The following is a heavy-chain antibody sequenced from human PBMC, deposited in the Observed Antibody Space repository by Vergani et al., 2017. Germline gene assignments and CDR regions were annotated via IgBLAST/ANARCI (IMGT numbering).Heavy chain of an antibody. V-gene: IGHV3-30*18. CDR3: AKDQNQALPY. CDR2: ISYDGSNK. D-gene: IGHD1-14*01. CDR1: GFTFRSYG. J-gene: IGHJ4*02. Sequence: QVQLVESGGGVVQPGRSLRLSCAASGFTFRSYGMHWVRQAPGKGLEWVAVISYDGSNKYYADSVKGRFTISRDNSENTLYLQMNSLRAEDTAVYYCAKDQNQALPYWGQGTLVTVSS.